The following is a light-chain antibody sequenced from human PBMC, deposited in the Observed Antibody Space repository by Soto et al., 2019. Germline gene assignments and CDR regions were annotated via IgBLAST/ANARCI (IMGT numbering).Light chain of an antibody. J-gene: IGLJ1*01. CDR3: SSFVGGNTYV. CDR2: DVS. CDR1: SSDVGGYNY. Sequence: QSALTQPRSVSGSPGQSVTISCTGTSSDVGGYNYVSWYQQHPGKAPKLMIYDVSKRPSGIPDRFSGSKSGYTAFLTVSGLQAEDEADYYCSSFVGGNTYVFGTGTKVTVL. V-gene: IGLV2-11*01.